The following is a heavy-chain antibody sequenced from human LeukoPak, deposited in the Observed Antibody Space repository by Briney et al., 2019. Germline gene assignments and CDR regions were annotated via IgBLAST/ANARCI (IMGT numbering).Heavy chain of an antibody. V-gene: IGHV4-31*11. CDR1: GGSFSGYY. CDR2: IYYSGST. Sequence: SETLSLTCAVYGGSFSGYYWSWIRQHPGKGLEWIGYIYYSGSTYYNPSLKSRVTISVDTSKNQFSLKLSSVTAADTAVYYCARDRRGYFDYWGQGTLVTVSS. CDR3: ARDRRGYFDY. J-gene: IGHJ4*02.